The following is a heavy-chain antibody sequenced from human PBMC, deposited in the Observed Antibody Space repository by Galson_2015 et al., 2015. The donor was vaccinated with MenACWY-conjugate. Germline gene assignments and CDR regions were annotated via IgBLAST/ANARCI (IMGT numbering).Heavy chain of an antibody. CDR1: GGTFSRYA. D-gene: IGHD4-17*01. Sequence: SVKVSCKASGGTFSRYAINWVRQAPGQGLEWMGGIIPIFGGANYAQRFEGRVIISADESTTTTYMELSSLRSDDTAVYYCAKGADRNFGDYEASDYWGQGTLVTVSS. V-gene: IGHV1-69*13. J-gene: IGHJ4*02. CDR2: IIPIFGGA. CDR3: AKGADRNFGDYEASDY.